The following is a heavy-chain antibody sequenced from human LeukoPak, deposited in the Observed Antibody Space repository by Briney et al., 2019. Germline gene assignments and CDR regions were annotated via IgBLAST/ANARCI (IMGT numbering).Heavy chain of an antibody. V-gene: IGHV4-4*07. D-gene: IGHD5-12*01. J-gene: IGHJ4*01. CDR1: GGSISSYY. Sequence: SETLSLTCTVSGGSISSYYWSWIRQPAGKGLEWIGRIYTSGSTNYNPSLKSRVTMSVDTSKNQLSLKLSSVTAADTAVYYCARASGYSGYDWVYYFDYWGQGTLVTVSS. CDR2: IYTSGST. CDR3: ARASGYSGYDWVYYFDY.